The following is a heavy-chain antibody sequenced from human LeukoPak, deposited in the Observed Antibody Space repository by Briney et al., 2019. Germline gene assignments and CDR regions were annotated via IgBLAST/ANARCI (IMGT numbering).Heavy chain of an antibody. V-gene: IGHV4-61*01. CDR1: GGSISSSSYY. CDR2: IYNSGND. Sequence: PSETLSLTCTVSGGSISSSSYYWSWIRQPPGKGLEWIGYIYNSGNDNYNPSLRSRVTMSLDTSKNQFSLRLTSVTAADTAVYFCATFFYSNYPRSEAFDMWGQGTMVTVSS. D-gene: IGHD4-11*01. CDR3: ATFFYSNYPRSEAFDM. J-gene: IGHJ3*02.